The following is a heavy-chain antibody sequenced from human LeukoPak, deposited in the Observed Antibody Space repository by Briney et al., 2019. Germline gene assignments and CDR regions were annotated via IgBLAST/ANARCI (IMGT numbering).Heavy chain of an antibody. V-gene: IGHV3-23*01. J-gene: IGHJ4*02. CDR1: GFTFGSYA. CDR3: AKYCGAANCYHGIDY. Sequence: GGSLRLSCAASGFTFGSYAMSWVRQAPGKGLEWVSAISGSGSGTYYADSVTGRFTISRDNPKNTLYLHMNSLRAEDTAVYYCAKYCGAANCYHGIDYWGQGTLVTVSS. D-gene: IGHD2-21*01. CDR2: ISGSGSGT.